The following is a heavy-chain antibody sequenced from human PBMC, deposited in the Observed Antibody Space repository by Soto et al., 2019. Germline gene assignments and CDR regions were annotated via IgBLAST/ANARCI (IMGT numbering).Heavy chain of an antibody. CDR3: ARDNGMAGSFDP. D-gene: IGHD2-8*01. J-gene: IGHJ5*02. CDR2: IVSSSTTI. Sequence: GSLRLSCAASGFTFSSYSMNWARQAPGKGQEWIAYIVSSSTTIFDADSVKGRFTISRDNAKSSLYLQMNSLRDEHTAVYYCARDNGMAGSFDPWGQGTLVTVSS. V-gene: IGHV3-48*02. CDR1: GFTFSSYS.